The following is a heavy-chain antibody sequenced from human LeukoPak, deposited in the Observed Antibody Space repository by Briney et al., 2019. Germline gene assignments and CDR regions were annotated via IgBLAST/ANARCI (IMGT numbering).Heavy chain of an antibody. CDR3: ARAPYTSGWYRGDNDY. Sequence: PGGPLRLSCAASGFTFSSYSMNWVRQAPGKGLEWVSYISGSSGTRYYAASVKGRFTISRDNAKNSLYLQMNSLRAEDTAVYYCARAPYTSGWYRGDNDYWGQGTLVTVSS. CDR1: GFTFSSYS. D-gene: IGHD6-19*01. J-gene: IGHJ4*02. CDR2: ISGSSGTR. V-gene: IGHV3-48*01.